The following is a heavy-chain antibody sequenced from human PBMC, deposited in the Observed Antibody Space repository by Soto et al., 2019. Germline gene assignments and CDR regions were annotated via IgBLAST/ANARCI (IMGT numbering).Heavy chain of an antibody. J-gene: IGHJ4*02. D-gene: IGHD3-3*01. V-gene: IGHV4-59*01. CDR3: ARGVPITIFGVVTYYFDY. CDR2: IYYSGST. CDR1: GCSISSYY. Sequence: XETLSLTCTVSGCSISSYYWSWIRQPPGKGLEWIGYIYYSGSTNYNPSLKSRVTISVDTSKNQVSLKLSSVTAADTAVYYCARGVPITIFGVVTYYFDYWGQGTLVTVSS.